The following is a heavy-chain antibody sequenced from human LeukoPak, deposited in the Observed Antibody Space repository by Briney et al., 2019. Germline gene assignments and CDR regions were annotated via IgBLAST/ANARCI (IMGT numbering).Heavy chain of an antibody. CDR2: FDPEDGET. CDR3: ARDIGPQRVYSTKSNWFDP. CDR1: GYTLTELS. Sequence: ASVKVSCKVSGYTLTELSMHWVRQAPGKGLEWMGGFDPEDGETIYAQKFQGRVTMTEDTSTDTAYMELSSLRSEDTAVYYCARDIGPQRVYSTKSNWFDPWGQGTLVTVSS. J-gene: IGHJ5*02. D-gene: IGHD4-4*01. V-gene: IGHV1-24*01.